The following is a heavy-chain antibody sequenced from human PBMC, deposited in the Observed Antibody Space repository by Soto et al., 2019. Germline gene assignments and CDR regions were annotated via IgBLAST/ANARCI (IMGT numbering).Heavy chain of an antibody. CDR1: GFTFGDYA. Sequence: GGSLRLSCTASGFTFGDYAMSWFRQAPGKGLEWVGFIRSKAYGGTTEYAASVKGRFTISRDDSKSIAYLQMNSLKTEDTAVYYCTRVGRDGYNLTVDYWGQGTLVTVSS. V-gene: IGHV3-49*03. J-gene: IGHJ4*02. D-gene: IGHD5-12*01. CDR3: TRVGRDGYNLTVDY. CDR2: IRSKAYGGTT.